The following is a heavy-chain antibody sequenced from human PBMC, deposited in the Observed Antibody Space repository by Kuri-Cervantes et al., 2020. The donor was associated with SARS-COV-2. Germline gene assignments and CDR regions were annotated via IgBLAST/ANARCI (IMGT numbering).Heavy chain of an antibody. CDR1: GFNFNNHG. CDR2: ISGSSSPI. CDR3: AREGVVPAAIFDY. D-gene: IGHD2-2*01. V-gene: IGHV3-48*01. J-gene: IGHJ4*02. Sequence: GGSLRLSCAASGFNFNNHGMNWVRQAPGKGLEWISYISGSSSPIYYADSVKGRFTISRDNAGKSLYLQMNSLTAEDTAVYYCAREGVVPAAIFDYWGQGTLVTVSS.